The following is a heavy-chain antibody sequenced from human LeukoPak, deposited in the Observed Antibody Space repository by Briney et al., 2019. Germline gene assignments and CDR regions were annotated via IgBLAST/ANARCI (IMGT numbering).Heavy chain of an antibody. CDR2: IKSDETST. CDR1: GFTFNKEW. CDR3: ARDLGHCSAGSCHPVAFDI. Sequence: PGGSLRLSCAASGFTFNKEWMHCVRHIPGKGLVWVSRIKSDETSTAYADSVRGRFTISRDNAKNMLYLQMNSLRAEDTAVYYCARDLGHCSAGSCHPVAFDIWGQGTMVTVSS. V-gene: IGHV3-74*01. J-gene: IGHJ3*02. D-gene: IGHD2-15*01.